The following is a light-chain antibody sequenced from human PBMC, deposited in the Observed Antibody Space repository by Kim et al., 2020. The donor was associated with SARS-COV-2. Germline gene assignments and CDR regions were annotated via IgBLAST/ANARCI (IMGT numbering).Light chain of an antibody. V-gene: IGLV6-57*01. Sequence: GKKVISPCTRSSGSISSDFVQWFQQRPGTSPTTVIYEDHVRPSGVPDRFSGFVDSSSNSASLTISGLKTEDEADYYCQSFHDNAWVFGGGTQLTVL. J-gene: IGLJ3*02. CDR2: EDH. CDR1: SGSISSDF. CDR3: QSFHDNAWV.